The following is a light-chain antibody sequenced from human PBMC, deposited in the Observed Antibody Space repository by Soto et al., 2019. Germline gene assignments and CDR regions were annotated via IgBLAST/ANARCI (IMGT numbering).Light chain of an antibody. CDR2: VGTGGIVG. J-gene: IGLJ1*01. CDR3: GADHGSGSNFVYV. CDR1: SGYSNYK. V-gene: IGLV9-49*01. Sequence: QLVLTQPPSASASLGASVTLTFTLSSGYSNYKVDWYQQRPGKGPRFVMRVGTGGIVGSKGDGIPDRFSVLGSGLNRYLTIKNIQEEDESDYHCGADHGSGSNFVYVFGTGTKLTV.